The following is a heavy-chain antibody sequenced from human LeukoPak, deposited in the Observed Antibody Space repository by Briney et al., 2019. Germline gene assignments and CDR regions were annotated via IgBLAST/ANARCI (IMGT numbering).Heavy chain of an antibody. D-gene: IGHD5-24*01. Sequence: SETLSLTWTVSGGSISSYYWSWSRQPPGKGLGWIGYIYYSGSTNYNPSLKSRVSISVDTSKNQFSLKLSSVTAADTAVYYCARDLWCRDGYNSPYYYGMDVWGQGTTVTVSS. V-gene: IGHV4-59*01. CDR3: ARDLWCRDGYNSPYYYGMDV. J-gene: IGHJ6*02. CDR1: GGSISSYY. CDR2: IYYSGST.